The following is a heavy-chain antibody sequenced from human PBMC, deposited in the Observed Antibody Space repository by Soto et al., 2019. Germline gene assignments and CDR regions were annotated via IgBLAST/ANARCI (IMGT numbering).Heavy chain of an antibody. CDR2: VYYSGST. CDR1: GGSISSYY. D-gene: IGHD3-22*01. V-gene: IGHV4-59*01. Sequence: PSETLSLTCTVSGGSISSYYWSWIRQPPGKGLEWIGCVYYSGSTNYNPSLKSRVTISVDTSKDQFSLKLNSVTAADTAVYYCARVWYDSSGYYFDYWGQGTLVTVS. CDR3: ARVWYDSSGYYFDY. J-gene: IGHJ4*02.